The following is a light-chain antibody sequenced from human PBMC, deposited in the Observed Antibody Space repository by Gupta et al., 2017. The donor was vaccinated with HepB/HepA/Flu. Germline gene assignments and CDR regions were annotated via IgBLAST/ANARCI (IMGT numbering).Light chain of an antibody. CDR1: QSVSSK. J-gene: IGKJ3*01. Sequence: EIVMTQSPATLSVSPGERATLSCRASQSVSSKLAWYQQKPGQAPRLLIYGASTRATGIPARFSGSGSGTGFTLTIGSLQSEDFAVYYCQQYNNWPPFTFGPGTKVDIK. CDR3: QQYNNWPPFT. V-gene: IGKV3-15*01. CDR2: GAS.